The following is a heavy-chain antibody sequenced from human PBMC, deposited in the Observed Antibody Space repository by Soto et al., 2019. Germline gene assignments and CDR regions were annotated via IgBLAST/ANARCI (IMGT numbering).Heavy chain of an antibody. CDR1: GFTFSGYA. V-gene: IGHV3-23*01. J-gene: IGHJ4*02. CDR2: IRDTGGYT. CDR3: AKPSLVMLTGYSPFDH. Sequence: EVQLLESGGGLVQPGGSLRLSCVASGFTFSGYAMSWVRQAPGKGLQWVSAIRDTGGYTYYADSVKGRFTISRDNAKSAYFLQMDSLTADGSALYYCAKPSLVMLTGYSPFDHWGQGTLVTVSS. D-gene: IGHD3-9*01.